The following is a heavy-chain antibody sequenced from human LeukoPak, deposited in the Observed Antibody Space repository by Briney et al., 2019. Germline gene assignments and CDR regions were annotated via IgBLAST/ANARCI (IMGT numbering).Heavy chain of an antibody. V-gene: IGHV3-11*04. CDR2: ISSSGGSI. Sequence: GGSLRLSCAASGFTFNDYYMSWIRQAPGKGLEWVSYISSSGGSINYADSVKGRFTISRDNAKNSLYLQMNSLRADDTAVYYCARGRTYSSSWPFDYWGQGTLVTVSS. CDR3: ARGRTYSSSWPFDY. J-gene: IGHJ4*02. D-gene: IGHD6-13*01. CDR1: GFTFNDYY.